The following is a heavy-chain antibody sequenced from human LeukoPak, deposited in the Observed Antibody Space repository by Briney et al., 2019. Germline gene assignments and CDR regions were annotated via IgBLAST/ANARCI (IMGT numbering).Heavy chain of an antibody. D-gene: IGHD3-10*01. CDR3: AKDMVRGVIYYFDY. CDR2: ISGSGGST. V-gene: IGHV3-23*01. CDR1: GFPFSSYA. J-gene: IGHJ4*02. Sequence: GGSLRLSCAASGFPFSSYAMSWVRQAPGKGLEWVSGISGSGGSTYYADSVKGRFTISRDNSKNTLYLQMNSLRAEDTAVYYCAKDMVRGVIYYFDYWGQGTLVTVSS.